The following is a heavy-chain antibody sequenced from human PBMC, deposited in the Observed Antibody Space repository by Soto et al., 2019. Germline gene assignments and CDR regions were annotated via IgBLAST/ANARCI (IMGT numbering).Heavy chain of an antibody. CDR1: GFTFREAW. J-gene: IGHJ6*02. D-gene: IGHD1-7*01. CDR2: IKSKSDGETT. V-gene: IGHV3-15*01. CDR3: VTAGPELYCYYYGMDV. Sequence: PGGSLRLSCAASGFTFREAWMSWVRQAPGKGLEWVGRIKSKSDGETTDYAAPVKGRFTISRDDSEKTLHLQMNSLKAEDSAIYYCVTAGPELYCYYYGMDVWGQGTTVTVSS.